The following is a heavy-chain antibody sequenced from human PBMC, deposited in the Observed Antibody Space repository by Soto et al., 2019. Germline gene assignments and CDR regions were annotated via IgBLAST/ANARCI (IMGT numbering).Heavy chain of an antibody. CDR3: ARSIDP. J-gene: IGHJ5*02. V-gene: IGHV4-31*03. Sequence: QVQLQESGPGLVKPSQTLSLTCIVPVGSISVGGYYWGGIRQHPGKGREWMGYIYYSGSTYYNPSLKSRVTISVDTSKNQFSLKLSSVTAADTAVYYCARSIDPWGQGTLVTVSS. CDR2: IYYSGST. CDR1: VGSISVGGYY.